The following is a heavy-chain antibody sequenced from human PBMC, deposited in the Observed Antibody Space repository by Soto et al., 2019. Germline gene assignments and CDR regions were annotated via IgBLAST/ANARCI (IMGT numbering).Heavy chain of an antibody. CDR2: IYSGGST. J-gene: IGHJ2*01. D-gene: IGHD3-22*01. Sequence: PGGSLRLSCAASGFTVSSNYMSWVRQAPGKGLEWVSVIYSGGSTYYADSVKGRFTISRDNAKNSLYLQMNSLRAEDTAVYYCARGKDYYDSSGYSWGRGTLVTVSS. CDR3: ARGKDYYDSSGYS. V-gene: IGHV3-53*01. CDR1: GFTVSSNY.